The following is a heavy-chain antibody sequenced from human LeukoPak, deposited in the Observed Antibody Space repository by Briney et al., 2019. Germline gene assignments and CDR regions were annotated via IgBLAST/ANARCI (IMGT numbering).Heavy chain of an antibody. Sequence: GGSLRLSCAASGFTFSSYAMHWVRQAPGKGLEWVAVISYDGSNKYYADSVKGRFTISRDNSKNTLYLQMNSLRAEDTAVYYCARDYYDSSGYPDYWGQGTLVTVSS. V-gene: IGHV3-30-3*01. CDR2: ISYDGSNK. CDR3: ARDYYDSSGYPDY. CDR1: GFTFSSYA. J-gene: IGHJ4*02. D-gene: IGHD3-22*01.